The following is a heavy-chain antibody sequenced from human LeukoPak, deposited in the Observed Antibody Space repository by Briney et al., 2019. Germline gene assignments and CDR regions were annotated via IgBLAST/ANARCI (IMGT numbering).Heavy chain of an antibody. D-gene: IGHD3-22*01. CDR3: ARSLPNYYDSSGSHAFDI. CDR2: ISYDGSNK. J-gene: IGHJ3*02. V-gene: IGHV3-30*03. Sequence: GGSLRLSCAASGFTFSTYGMHWVRQAPGKGLEWVAVISYDGSNKYYADSVKGRFTISRDNSKNSLYLQMNSLRAEDTAVYYCARSLPNYYDSSGSHAFDIWGQGTMVTVSS. CDR1: GFTFSTYG.